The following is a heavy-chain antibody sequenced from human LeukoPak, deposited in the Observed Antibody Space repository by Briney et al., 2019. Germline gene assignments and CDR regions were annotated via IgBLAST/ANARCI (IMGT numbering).Heavy chain of an antibody. CDR2: IIPIFGTA. Sequence: SVKVSCKASGGTFSSYAISWVRQAPGQGLEWMGGIIPIFGTANYAQKFQGRVTITADEPTSTAYMELSSLRSEDTAVYYCARDLGSTSFRGPHWFDPWGRGTLVTVSS. CDR3: ARDLGSTSFRGPHWFDP. V-gene: IGHV1-69*13. CDR1: GGTFSSYA. D-gene: IGHD2-2*01. J-gene: IGHJ5*02.